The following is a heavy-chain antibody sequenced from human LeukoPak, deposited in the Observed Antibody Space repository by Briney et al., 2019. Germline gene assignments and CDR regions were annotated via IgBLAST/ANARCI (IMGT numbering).Heavy chain of an antibody. D-gene: IGHD5-24*01. CDR2: IKQDGSKK. CDR3: TRVGYIDEGIDY. CDR1: AFTFSSYS. J-gene: IGHJ4*02. Sequence: PGGSLRLSCVASAFTFSSYSMNWVRQAPGKGLEWVANIKQDGSKKSYVDSVKGRFTISRDNAKNSLYLQMNSLRAEDTAIYYCTRVGYIDEGIDYWGQGTLVTVSS. V-gene: IGHV3-7*04.